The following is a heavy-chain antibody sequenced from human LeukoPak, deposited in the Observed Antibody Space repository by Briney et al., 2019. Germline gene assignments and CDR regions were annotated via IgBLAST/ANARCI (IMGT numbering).Heavy chain of an antibody. D-gene: IGHD1-26*01. CDR2: INHSGST. CDR3: ARASGIAHSFDY. J-gene: IGHJ4*02. CDR1: GGSFSGYY. V-gene: IGHV4-34*01. Sequence: SETLSLTCAVYGGSFSGYYWSWIRQPPGKGLVWIGGINHSGSTNYNPSLKSRVTISEDTSKNQFSLNLSSVTAADTAVYYCARASGIAHSFDYWGQGTLVTVCS.